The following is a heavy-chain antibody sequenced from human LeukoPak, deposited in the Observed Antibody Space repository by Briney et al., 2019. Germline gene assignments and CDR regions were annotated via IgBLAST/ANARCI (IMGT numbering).Heavy chain of an antibody. Sequence: GASVKVSCKVSGYTLTELSMHWVRQAPGKGLEWMGGFDPEDGETIYAQKFQGRVTMTEDTSTDTAYMELSSLRSEDTAVYYCATGLAVAGRSYWYFDLWGRGTLVTVSS. CDR2: FDPEDGET. V-gene: IGHV1-24*01. J-gene: IGHJ2*01. CDR3: ATGLAVAGRSYWYFDL. CDR1: GYTLTELS. D-gene: IGHD6-19*01.